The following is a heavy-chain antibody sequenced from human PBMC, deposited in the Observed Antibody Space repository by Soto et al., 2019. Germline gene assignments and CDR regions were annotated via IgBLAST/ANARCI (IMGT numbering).Heavy chain of an antibody. CDR1: GGSFSGYY. Sequence: QVQLQQWGAGLLKPSETLSLTCAVYGGSFSGYYWSWIRQPPGKGLEWIGEINHSGSTNYNPSLKRRVTISVDTSTNQSSMKLSSVTAADTAVYYCASLTPTRGPDLGGYSIAFDIWGQGTMVTVSS. CDR2: INHSGST. D-gene: IGHD3-22*01. V-gene: IGHV4-34*01. CDR3: ASLTPTRGPDLGGYSIAFDI. J-gene: IGHJ3*02.